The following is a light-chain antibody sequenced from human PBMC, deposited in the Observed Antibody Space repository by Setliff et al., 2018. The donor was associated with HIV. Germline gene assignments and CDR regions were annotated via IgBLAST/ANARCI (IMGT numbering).Light chain of an antibody. V-gene: IGLV2-14*03. J-gene: IGLJ3*02. CDR1: TSDTGTYNY. Sequence: QSALTQPASVSGSPGQSIAISCNATTSDTGTYNYVSWHQQLPGKAPKLVIYDVSNRPSGVSDRFSGSKSGNTASLTISSLQADDEADYFCSSYTTSRTWVFGGGTK. CDR2: DVS. CDR3: SSYTTSRTWV.